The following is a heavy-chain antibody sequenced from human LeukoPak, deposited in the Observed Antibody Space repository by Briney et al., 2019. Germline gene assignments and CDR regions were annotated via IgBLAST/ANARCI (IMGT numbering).Heavy chain of an antibody. Sequence: GGSLRLSCAASGFTFSNYAMSWVRQAPGKGLEWVSTSDSGDSTYYADSVEGRFTISRDNSKNTLYLQMNSLRAEDTAIHYCAKVPYSDYDSGRPPFMDVWGQGTTVAVSS. CDR3: AKVPYSDYDSGRPPFMDV. D-gene: IGHD3-10*01. CDR2: SDSGDST. CDR1: GFTFSNYA. J-gene: IGHJ6*02. V-gene: IGHV3-23*01.